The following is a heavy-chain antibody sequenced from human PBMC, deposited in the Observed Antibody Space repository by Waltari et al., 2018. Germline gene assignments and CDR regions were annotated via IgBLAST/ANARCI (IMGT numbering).Heavy chain of an antibody. CDR2: IFFGGGDS. CDR1: GFSLVTYG. D-gene: IGHD3-10*01. V-gene: IGHV3-30*19. J-gene: IGHJ4*02. CDR3: AKDAFGNTYLDH. Sequence: QVQLVESGGGVVQPGMSLRLPCAASGFSLVTYGLLWVRQAPGKGLEWVALIFFGGGDSFYADSVRGRFTISRDNSKNTLYLDINSLRLDDTAIYYCAKDAFGNTYLDHWGQGTLVTVSS.